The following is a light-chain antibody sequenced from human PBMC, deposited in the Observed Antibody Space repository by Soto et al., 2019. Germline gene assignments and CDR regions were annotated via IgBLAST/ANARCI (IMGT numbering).Light chain of an antibody. CDR3: QQYGSSPPT. V-gene: IGKV3-20*01. CDR2: GAS. J-gene: IGKJ5*01. CDR1: QSVSSSY. Sequence: IGLTQSPGTLSLSPGERATLSCRASQSVSSSYLAWYQQKTGQPPRLLIYGASSRATGIPDRFSGSGSGTDFTLTISRLEPEDFKVYYCQQYGSSPPTFGQGTRLEI.